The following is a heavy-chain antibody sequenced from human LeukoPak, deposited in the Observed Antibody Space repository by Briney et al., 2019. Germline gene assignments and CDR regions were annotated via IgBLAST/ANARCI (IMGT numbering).Heavy chain of an antibody. CDR1: GFIFSNAW. D-gene: IGHD3/OR15-3a*01. J-gene: IGHJ4*02. V-gene: IGHV3-15*01. CDR2: IKRKGDDSTI. Sequence: PGGSLRLSWAASGFIFSNAWMSWVRQAPGRGLECVGRIKRKGDDSTIDYAAPVKGRLSISRDDSKNTLYLQMNSLKSEDTAVYYCTAGTGRSDFDYWGQGTLVTVSS. CDR3: TAGTGRSDFDY.